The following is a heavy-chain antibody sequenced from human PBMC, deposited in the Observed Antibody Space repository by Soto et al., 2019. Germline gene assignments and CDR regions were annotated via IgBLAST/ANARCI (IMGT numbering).Heavy chain of an antibody. V-gene: IGHV4-39*07. D-gene: IGHD3-22*01. Sequence: SETLSLTCTVSGGSISGNYNYWGWIRQPPGKGLEWIASISYSGTINSNPSLKSRVTISVDTSKNQFSLRLTSVTAADTAVYYCARYYYDSSGPDWYFDLWGRGTLVTVSS. CDR1: GGSISGNYNY. J-gene: IGHJ2*01. CDR3: ARYYYDSSGPDWYFDL. CDR2: ISYSGTI.